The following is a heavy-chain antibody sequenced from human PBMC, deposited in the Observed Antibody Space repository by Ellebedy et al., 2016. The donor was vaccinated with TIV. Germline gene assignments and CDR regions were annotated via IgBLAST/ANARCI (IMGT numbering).Heavy chain of an antibody. J-gene: IGHJ5*02. CDR2: ISGSGGST. Sequence: GESLKISXAASGFTFSSYAMSWVRQAPGKGLEWVSGISGSGGSTYDADSVKGRYTISRDNSKNTLSLQMNSLRAEDTAVYYCARLRYSSRGCFDPWGQGTLVTVSS. D-gene: IGHD6-13*01. CDR3: ARLRYSSRGCFDP. V-gene: IGHV3-23*01. CDR1: GFTFSSYA.